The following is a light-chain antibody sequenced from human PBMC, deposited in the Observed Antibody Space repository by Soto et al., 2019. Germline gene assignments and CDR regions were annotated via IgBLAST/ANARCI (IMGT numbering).Light chain of an antibody. Sequence: QSVLTQPASVSGSPGQSITISCTGTSSDVGTYKYVSWYQQHPGKAPKVMIYEVSSRPSGVSNRFSGSKSGNTASLTISGLQAEDESDYFCSSYTSSSTLVFGTGTKLTVL. CDR3: SSYTSSSTLV. V-gene: IGLV2-14*01. CDR1: SSDVGTYKY. CDR2: EVS. J-gene: IGLJ1*01.